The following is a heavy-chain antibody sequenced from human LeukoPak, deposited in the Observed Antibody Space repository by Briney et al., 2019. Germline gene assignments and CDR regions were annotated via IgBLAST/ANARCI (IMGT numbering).Heavy chain of an antibody. V-gene: IGHV7-4-1*02. CDR1: GYTFTSYA. J-gene: IGHJ4*02. CDR3: ARDSVAYFDY. CDR2: INTNTGNP. Sequence: RASVKVSCKASGYTFTSYAMHWVRQAAGQGLGWMGWINTNTGNPTYAQGCTGRFVFSLDTSVSTAYLQISSLKAEDTAVYYCARDSVAYFDYWGQGTLVTVSS. D-gene: IGHD3-10*01.